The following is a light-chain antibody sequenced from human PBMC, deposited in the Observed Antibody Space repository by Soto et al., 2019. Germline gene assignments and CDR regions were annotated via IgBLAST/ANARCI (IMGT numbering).Light chain of an antibody. J-gene: IGLJ1*01. Sequence: QSVLTQPPSVSAAPGQKVTISCSGSSSNIGNNYVSWYQQLPGTAPKLLIYENNKRPSRIPDRFSGSKSGTSATLGITGLQTGDEADYYCGTWDSSLSAGYVFGTGTKLTV. CDR3: GTWDSSLSAGYV. V-gene: IGLV1-51*02. CDR2: ENN. CDR1: SSNIGNNY.